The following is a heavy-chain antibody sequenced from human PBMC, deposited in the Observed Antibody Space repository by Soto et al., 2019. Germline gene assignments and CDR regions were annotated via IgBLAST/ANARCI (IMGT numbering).Heavy chain of an antibody. J-gene: IGHJ6*02. CDR2: INPKSGGT. CDR3: ARGHSTDCSNGVCSFFYNHEMDV. D-gene: IGHD2-8*01. Sequence: RASVKVSCKASGYSFTDYHIHWVRQPPGQGLEWLGRINPKSGGTSTAQKFQGWVTMTRDRSISTVYMELTRLRSDDTAVYFCARGHSTDCSNGVCSFFYNHEMDVWGQGTTVTVSS. V-gene: IGHV1-2*04. CDR1: GYSFTDYH.